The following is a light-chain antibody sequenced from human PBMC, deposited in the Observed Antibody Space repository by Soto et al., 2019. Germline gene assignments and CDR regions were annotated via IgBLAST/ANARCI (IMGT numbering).Light chain of an antibody. V-gene: IGLV1-40*01. Sequence: QSALTQPPSVSGAPGQRVTISCTGSSSNIGAGYDVHWYQQLPGTAPKLLIYGNSNRPSGVPDRFSGSKSGTSASLVITGLQAEDDADYYRQSYDSSLSGWGFGGGTTVTVL. CDR3: QSYDSSLSGWG. CDR1: SSNIGAGYD. CDR2: GNS. J-gene: IGLJ3*02.